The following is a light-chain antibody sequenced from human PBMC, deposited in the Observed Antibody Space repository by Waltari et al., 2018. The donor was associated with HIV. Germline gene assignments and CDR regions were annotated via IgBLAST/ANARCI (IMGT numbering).Light chain of an antibody. J-gene: IGLJ2*01. CDR2: EDT. Sequence: NFMLTQPHSVSESPGKTVTISCTRSSGSIASNYVQWYQQRPGSAPPTVIYEDTQRPSGFPDRFSGSIDSSSNSASLTISGLKTEDEADYYCQSYDTSNPVVFGGGTKLTVL. V-gene: IGLV6-57*04. CDR1: SGSIASNY. CDR3: QSYDTSNPVV.